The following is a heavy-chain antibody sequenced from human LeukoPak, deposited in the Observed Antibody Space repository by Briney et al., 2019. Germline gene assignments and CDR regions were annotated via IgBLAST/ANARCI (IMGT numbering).Heavy chain of an antibody. D-gene: IGHD2-2*01. CDR3: ARARIVVVPAMRYYFDY. CDR1: GGSFSGYY. CDR2: INYSEYT. J-gene: IGHJ4*02. V-gene: IGHV4-34*01. Sequence: PSETLSLTCAVYGGSFSGYYWNWIRQPPGKGLEWIREINYSEYTNYNPSLKSRVTISIDTSKIQFSLKLSSVTAADTAVYYCARARIVVVPAMRYYFDYWGQGTLVTVSS.